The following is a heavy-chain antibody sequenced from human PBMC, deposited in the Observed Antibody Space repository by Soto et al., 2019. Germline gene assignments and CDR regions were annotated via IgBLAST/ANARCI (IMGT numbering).Heavy chain of an antibody. V-gene: IGHV4-59*12. Sequence: QVQLQESGPGLVKPSETLSLTCTVSGGSMTDYFWNWIRQSPEKGLEWIGYMSLSGTTTYNPSLKSRVARPIDTPKNQFSRRLTSVPAADTAIYFCARVSRWAPGEYNALGPGGPGTLVTVS. CDR3: ARVSRWAPGEYNALGP. CDR2: MSLSGTT. CDR1: GGSMTDYF. J-gene: IGHJ5*02. D-gene: IGHD3-16*01.